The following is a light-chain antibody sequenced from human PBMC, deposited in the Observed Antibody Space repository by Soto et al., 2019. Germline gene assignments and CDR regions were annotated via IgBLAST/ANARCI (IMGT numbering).Light chain of an antibody. J-gene: IGLJ1*01. Sequence: QSALTQPASVSGSPGQSLTISCTGTSSDVGGYNYVSWDQQHPGKAPRLIIYEVSNRHSGVSNRFSGSKSGNTASLTISGLQAEDEAHYYCSSYTSSSSYVFGTGTKLTVL. CDR1: SSDVGGYNY. CDR2: EVS. CDR3: SSYTSSSSYV. V-gene: IGLV2-14*01.